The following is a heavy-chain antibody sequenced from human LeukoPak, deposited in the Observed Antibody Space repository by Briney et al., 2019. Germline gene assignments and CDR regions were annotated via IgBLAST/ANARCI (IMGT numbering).Heavy chain of an antibody. CDR3: ARSNIATRRGDNWFGP. Sequence: GASVKVSCKASGYTLTDYYMHWVRQAPGQGLEWMGWISPNSGGTNYAQNFQGRVTMTRDTSVSTAYMELSSLRSDDTAVYYCARSNIATRRGDNWFGPWGQGTLVTVSS. V-gene: IGHV1-2*02. CDR1: GYTLTDYY. CDR2: ISPNSGGT. J-gene: IGHJ5*02. D-gene: IGHD6-6*01.